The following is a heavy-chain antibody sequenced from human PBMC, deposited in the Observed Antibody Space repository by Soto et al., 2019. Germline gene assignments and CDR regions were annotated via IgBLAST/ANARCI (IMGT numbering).Heavy chain of an antibody. CDR2: IFPSGTT. Sequence: PSETLSLTCGVSGGSLSGATYSWNWIRQPPGKGLEWIGYIFPSGTTYYNPSLRSRLTISGDASKNQFSLKLSSVTAADTALYYCARGRGYSYGPYYFDYWGQGTLVTVSS. CDR3: ARGRGYSYGPYYFDY. CDR1: GGSLSGATYS. V-gene: IGHV4-30-2*05. D-gene: IGHD5-18*01. J-gene: IGHJ4*02.